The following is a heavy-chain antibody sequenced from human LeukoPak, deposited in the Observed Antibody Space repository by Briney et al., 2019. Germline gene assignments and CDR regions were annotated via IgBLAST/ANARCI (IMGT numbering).Heavy chain of an antibody. CDR3: ARDPPVTKTPGYYYYMDV. V-gene: IGHV4-4*07. CDR2: IYTSGST. J-gene: IGHJ6*03. CDR1: GFTFDDYA. D-gene: IGHD4-11*01. Sequence: PGGSLRLSCAASGFTFDDYAMHWVRQPAGKGLEWIGRIYTSGSTNYNPSLKSRVTISVDTSKNQFSLKLSSVTAADTAVYYCARDPPVTKTPGYYYYMDVWGKGTTVTVSS.